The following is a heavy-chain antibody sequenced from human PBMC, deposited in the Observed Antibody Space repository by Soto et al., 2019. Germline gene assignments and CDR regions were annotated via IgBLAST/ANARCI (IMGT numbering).Heavy chain of an antibody. V-gene: IGHV4-30-4*01. J-gene: IGHJ6*02. CDR3: AREGITSGRGYYYYGMDV. CDR2: IYYSGST. D-gene: IGHD3-10*01. Sequence: QVQLQESGPGLVKPSQTLSLTCTVSGGSISSGDYYWSWIRQPPGKGLEWIGYIYYSGSTYYNPSLNSRVTIPVDTSKNQFSLKLSSVTAADTAVYYCAREGITSGRGYYYYGMDVWGQGTTVTVSS. CDR1: GGSISSGDYY.